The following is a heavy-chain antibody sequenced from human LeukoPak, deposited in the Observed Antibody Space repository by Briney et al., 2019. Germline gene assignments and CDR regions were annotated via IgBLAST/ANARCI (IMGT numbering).Heavy chain of an antibody. Sequence: ASVKVSFKASGYTFTSYDINWVRQATGQGLEWMGWMNPNSGNTGYAQKFQGRVTITRNTSISTAYMELSSLRSEDTAVYYCARGPAYDSRFDYWGQGTLVTVSS. CDR2: MNPNSGNT. CDR3: ARGPAYDSRFDY. CDR1: GYTFTSYD. J-gene: IGHJ4*02. D-gene: IGHD3-22*01. V-gene: IGHV1-8*03.